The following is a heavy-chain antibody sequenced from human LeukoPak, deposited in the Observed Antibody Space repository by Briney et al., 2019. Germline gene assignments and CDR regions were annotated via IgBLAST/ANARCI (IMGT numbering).Heavy chain of an antibody. J-gene: IGHJ4*02. V-gene: IGHV4-59*08. Sequence: SETLSLTCTVSGGSISSYYWSWIRQPPGKGLEWIGYIFYSGSTNYNPSLRSRVTISLDTSKNQFSLKLTSVTAADMAVYYCASHYYGSGSSFDYWGQGTLVTVSS. D-gene: IGHD3-10*01. CDR2: IFYSGST. CDR3: ASHYYGSGSSFDY. CDR1: GGSISSYY.